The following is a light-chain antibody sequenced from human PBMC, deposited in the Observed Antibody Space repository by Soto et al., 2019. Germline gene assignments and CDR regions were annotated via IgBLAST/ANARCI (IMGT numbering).Light chain of an antibody. CDR2: AAS. V-gene: IGKV1-27*01. J-gene: IGKJ3*01. CDR1: QGIRNF. Sequence: DIQMTQSPTSLSASVGDRVTITCRASQGIRNFVAWYQQKPGKAPKLLIYAASTLQSGGPSRFSGSGSGTDFTLNINILQPENVATYSCHPYSSVPVFGPGTKVEIK. CDR3: HPYSSVPV.